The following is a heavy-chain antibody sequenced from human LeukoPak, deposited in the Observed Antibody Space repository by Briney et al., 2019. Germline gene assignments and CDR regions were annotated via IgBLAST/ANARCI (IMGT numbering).Heavy chain of an antibody. D-gene: IGHD3/OR15-3a*01. J-gene: IGHJ4*02. V-gene: IGHV3-23*01. CDR3: APGPMDTFDY. Sequence: TGGSLRLSCAASGFTFSSYAMTWVRQAPGKGLEWVSSISGSSDTTFYADSVKGRFTISRDNSKNTLYLQMNSLRAEDTAVYYCAPGPMDTFDYWGQGTLVTVSS. CDR1: GFTFSSYA. CDR2: ISGSSDTT.